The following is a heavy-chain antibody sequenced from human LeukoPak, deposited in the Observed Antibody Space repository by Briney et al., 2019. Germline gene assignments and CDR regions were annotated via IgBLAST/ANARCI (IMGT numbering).Heavy chain of an antibody. CDR2: ISQSGIA. J-gene: IGHJ4*02. V-gene: IGHV4-38-2*01. Sequence: SETLSLTCAVSGYSINTAHYWGWIRQPPGKGLEWIGNISQSGIASYNPSLRSRVFISLDTSKNQFSLQMTSVTAADTAVYFCARASVENRFVAGDYFDYWGQGTLVTVSS. CDR3: ARASVENRFVAGDYFDY. CDR1: GYSINTAHY. D-gene: IGHD3-3*02.